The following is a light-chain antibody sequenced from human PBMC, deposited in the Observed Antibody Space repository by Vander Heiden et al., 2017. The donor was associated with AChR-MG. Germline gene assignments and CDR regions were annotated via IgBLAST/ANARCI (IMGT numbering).Light chain of an antibody. Sequence: QSVLTQPPSVSGAPGQRLTISCTGSSSNIGAGYDVHWYQHLPGTAPKLLIYGNTNRPSGVPDRFAGSKSGTSASLAITGLQAEDEADYDCQSYDSSLSGRVFGGGTKLTVL. CDR1: SSNIGAGYD. V-gene: IGLV1-40*01. CDR2: GNT. CDR3: QSYDSSLSGRV. J-gene: IGLJ2*01.